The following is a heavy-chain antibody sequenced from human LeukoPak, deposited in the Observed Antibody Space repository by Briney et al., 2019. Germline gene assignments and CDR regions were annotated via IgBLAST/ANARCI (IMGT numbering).Heavy chain of an antibody. V-gene: IGHV3-15*01. D-gene: IGHD1-26*01. CDR2: IQRKTGGGTT. J-gene: IGHJ4*02. CDR3: TTESSGGSDN. Sequence: GRSLRLSCAASGFTFSNTWMGWVRQGPGKGLEWLGRIQRKTGGGTTDYAAPVKGRFTISRDDSENTLYLQMNSLKIEDTAVYYCTTESSGGSDNWGQGTLVTVSS. CDR1: GFTFSNTW.